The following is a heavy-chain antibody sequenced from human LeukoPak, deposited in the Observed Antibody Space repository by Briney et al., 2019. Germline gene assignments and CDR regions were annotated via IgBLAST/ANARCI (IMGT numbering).Heavy chain of an antibody. D-gene: IGHD5-18*01. CDR1: GFTVSSNY. Sequence: GGSLRLSCAASGFTVSSNYMSWVRQAPGKGLEWVSVIYSGGSTYYAGSVKGRFTISRDNSKNTLYLQMNSLRAEDTAVYYCAKWGGYSYGYDAFDIWGQGTMVTVSS. V-gene: IGHV3-53*01. CDR3: AKWGGYSYGYDAFDI. J-gene: IGHJ3*02. CDR2: IYSGGST.